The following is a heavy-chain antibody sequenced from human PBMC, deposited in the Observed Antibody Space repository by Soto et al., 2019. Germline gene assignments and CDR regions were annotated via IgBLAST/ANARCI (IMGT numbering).Heavy chain of an antibody. Sequence: SETLSLTCTVSGGSISSSSYYWGWIRQPPGKGLEWIGSIYYSGSTYYNPSLKSRVTISVDTSKNQFSLKLSSVTAADTAVYYCARHFVDCSGGSCYKYYFDYWGQGTLVTVSS. CDR1: GGSISSSSYY. D-gene: IGHD2-15*01. CDR3: ARHFVDCSGGSCYKYYFDY. V-gene: IGHV4-39*01. CDR2: IYYSGST. J-gene: IGHJ4*02.